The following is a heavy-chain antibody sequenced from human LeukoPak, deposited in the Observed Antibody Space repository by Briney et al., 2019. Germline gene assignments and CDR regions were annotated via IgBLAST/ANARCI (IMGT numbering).Heavy chain of an antibody. V-gene: IGHV3-48*01. J-gene: IGHJ4*02. Sequence: GGSLRLSCAASGLTFSSYSMNWVRQAPGKGLEWVSYISSSSSIIYYADSVRGRFTISRDNAKNSLFLQMNSLRAEDTAVYYCARGYCSGGSCYSGDLFDYWGQGTLVTVSS. D-gene: IGHD2-15*01. CDR2: ISSSSSII. CDR3: ARGYCSGGSCYSGDLFDY. CDR1: GLTFSSYS.